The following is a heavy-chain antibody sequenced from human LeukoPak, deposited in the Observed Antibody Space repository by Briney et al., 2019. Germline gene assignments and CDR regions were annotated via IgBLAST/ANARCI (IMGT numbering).Heavy chain of an antibody. D-gene: IGHD5-12*01. CDR3: AKDEEYSGYGGPLDY. CDR2: ISWDGGST. Sequence: GSLRLSCAASGFTFDDYAMHWVRQGPGKALEWVSRISWDGGSTYYADSVKGRFTISRDNSKNSLYLQMNSLRSEDTALYYCAKDEEYSGYGGPLDYWGQGTLVTVSS. CDR1: GFTFDDYA. V-gene: IGHV3-43D*03. J-gene: IGHJ4*02.